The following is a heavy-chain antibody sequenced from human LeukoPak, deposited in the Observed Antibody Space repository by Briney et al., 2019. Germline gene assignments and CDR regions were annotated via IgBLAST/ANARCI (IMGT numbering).Heavy chain of an antibody. J-gene: IGHJ4*02. D-gene: IGHD3-10*01. Sequence: SVKVSCKASGGTFSSYAISWVRQAPGQGLEWMGGIIPIFGTANYAQKFQGRVTITADVSTSTAYMELSSLRSEDTAVYYCARGPTRITMVRGAPDYYFDYWGQGTLVTVSS. CDR2: IIPIFGTA. CDR1: GGTFSSYA. CDR3: ARGPTRITMVRGAPDYYFDY. V-gene: IGHV1-69*01.